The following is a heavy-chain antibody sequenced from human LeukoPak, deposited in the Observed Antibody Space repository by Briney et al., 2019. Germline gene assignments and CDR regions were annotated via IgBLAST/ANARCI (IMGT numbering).Heavy chain of an antibody. J-gene: IGHJ6*02. CDR3: ARRDRYCSSTSCYPLYGMDV. Sequence: PGGSLRLSCAASGFSFSSYGMHWVRQAPGKGLEWVAVIWYVGSNKYYGDSVKGRFTISRDNSKNTLYLQMNSLRAEDTAVYYCARRDRYCSSTSCYPLYGMDVWGQGTTVTVSS. CDR1: GFSFSSYG. D-gene: IGHD2-2*01. V-gene: IGHV3-33*01. CDR2: IWYVGSNK.